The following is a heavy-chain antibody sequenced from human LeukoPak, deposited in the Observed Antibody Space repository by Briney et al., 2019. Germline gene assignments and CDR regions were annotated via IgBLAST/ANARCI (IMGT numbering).Heavy chain of an antibody. CDR2: IIPIFGTA. V-gene: IGHV1-69*05. Sequence: SVKVSCKASGGTFSSYAISWVRQAPGQGLEWMGRIIPIFGTANYAQKFQGRVTITTDESTSTAYMGLSSLRSEDTAVYYCASKLFRKYDILIDYWGQGTLVTVSS. J-gene: IGHJ4*02. CDR1: GGTFSSYA. D-gene: IGHD3-9*01. CDR3: ASKLFRKYDILIDY.